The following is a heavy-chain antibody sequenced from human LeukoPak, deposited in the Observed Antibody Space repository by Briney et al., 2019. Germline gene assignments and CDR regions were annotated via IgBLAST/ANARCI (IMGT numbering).Heavy chain of an antibody. CDR1: GFTFSSYG. CDR2: IRYDGSNK. D-gene: IGHD3-22*01. V-gene: IGHV3-30*02. Sequence: GGSLRLSCAASGFTFSSYGIHWVRQAPGKGLEWVAFIRYDGSNKYYADSVKGRFTISRDNSKNTLYLQMNRLRAEDTAVYYCAKDFSVYNYDSRVLDYWGQGTLVTVSS. CDR3: AKDFSVYNYDSRVLDY. J-gene: IGHJ4*02.